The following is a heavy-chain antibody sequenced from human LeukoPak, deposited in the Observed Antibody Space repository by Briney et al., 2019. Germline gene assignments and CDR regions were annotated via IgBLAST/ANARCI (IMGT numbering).Heavy chain of an antibody. CDR3: ARDGYSSTWYVFDV. D-gene: IGHD6-13*01. V-gene: IGHV6-1*01. Sequence: SQTLSLTCAISGDSVSNNSAAWNWIRQSPSGGLEWLGRTYYRSKWYGDYAVSVRSRITINADTSKNQFSLQLNSVTPEDTAVYYCARDGYSSTWYVFDVWGQGTVVTVSS. J-gene: IGHJ3*01. CDR1: GDSVSNNSAA. CDR2: TYYRSKWYG.